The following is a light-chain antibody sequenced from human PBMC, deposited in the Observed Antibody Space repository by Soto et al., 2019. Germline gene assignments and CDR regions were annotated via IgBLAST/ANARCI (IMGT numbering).Light chain of an antibody. Sequence: DILMTQSPATVSVSPGDSVSLSCRANESISNNLAWYQQKPGQPTRLLIYSASTRAHGSPDRFSGGGSGTDFTLTIRSLQSEDFAFYXXXXXXXXXXXXFXQGTRLEI. CDR1: ESISNN. J-gene: IGKJ5*01. CDR2: SAS. V-gene: IGKV3D-15*01. CDR3: XXXXXXXXXX.